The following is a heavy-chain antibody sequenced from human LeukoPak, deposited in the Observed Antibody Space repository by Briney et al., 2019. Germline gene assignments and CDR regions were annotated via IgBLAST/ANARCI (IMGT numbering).Heavy chain of an antibody. D-gene: IGHD6-13*01. CDR1: GFTFSGSA. J-gene: IGHJ4*02. V-gene: IGHV3-73*01. Sequence: GGSLRLSCAASGFTFSGSAIHWVRQASGKGLEWLGRIETKADNYATAYAASAKGRFTVYRDDSKNTAYPQLNRLKTEDTAVYYCTRLDYTNTWYGFDDWGQGTLVTVSS. CDR2: IETKADNYAT. CDR3: TRLDYTNTWYGFDD.